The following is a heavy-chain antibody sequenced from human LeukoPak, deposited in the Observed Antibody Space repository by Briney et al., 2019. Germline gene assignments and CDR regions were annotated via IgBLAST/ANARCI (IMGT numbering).Heavy chain of an antibody. J-gene: IGHJ4*02. Sequence: SETLSLTCTVSGGSISSNNYFWGWIRQPPGKGLEWIGSIYDSGSTYYNPSLKSRVTIPVDTSKNQFSLKLNSVTAADTAMYYCQSRFLEWLLDYWGQGTLVTVSS. CDR2: IYDSGST. CDR1: GGSISSNNYF. V-gene: IGHV4-39*01. D-gene: IGHD3-3*01. CDR3: QSRFLEWLLDY.